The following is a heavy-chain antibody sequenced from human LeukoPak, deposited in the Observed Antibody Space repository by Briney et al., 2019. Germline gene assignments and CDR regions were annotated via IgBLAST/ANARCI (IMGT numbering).Heavy chain of an antibody. V-gene: IGHV4-4*02. Sequence: SETLSLTCAVSGGSISSSNWWSWVRQPPGKGLEWIGEIYHSGSTNYNPSLKSRVTISVDKSKNQFSLKLSSVTAADTAVYYCARRLYFYDNSGYYTDYWGQGTLVTVSS. CDR1: GGSISSSNW. D-gene: IGHD3-22*01. CDR2: IYHSGST. CDR3: ARRLYFYDNSGYYTDY. J-gene: IGHJ4*02.